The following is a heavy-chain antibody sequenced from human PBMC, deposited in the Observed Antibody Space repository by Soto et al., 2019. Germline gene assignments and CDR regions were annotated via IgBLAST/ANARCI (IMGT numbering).Heavy chain of an antibody. J-gene: IGHJ5*02. CDR3: ARSPVGP. V-gene: IGHV4-4*02. Sequence: SETLSLTCTVSGGSISLDDWWNWVRQPPGKGLEWIGEIFHGGNINYNPSLKSRVTISIDKSKNQFSLNLTSVTAADTAVYYCARSPVGPWGQGTLVTVSS. CDR1: GGSISLDDW. CDR2: IFHGGNI.